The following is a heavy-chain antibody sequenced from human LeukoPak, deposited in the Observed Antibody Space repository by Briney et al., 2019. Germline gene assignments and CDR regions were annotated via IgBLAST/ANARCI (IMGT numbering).Heavy chain of an antibody. Sequence: KPSETLSLTCTVSGESISGFYWTWIRQPPGKGLEWIGYIYYSGSTNYNPSLKSRVTISVDTSKNQFSLKLSSVTAADTAVYYCARRVVGATSYYDYWGQGTLVTVSS. CDR2: IYYSGST. J-gene: IGHJ4*02. D-gene: IGHD1-26*01. CDR3: ARRVVGATSYYDY. CDR1: GESISGFY. V-gene: IGHV4-59*12.